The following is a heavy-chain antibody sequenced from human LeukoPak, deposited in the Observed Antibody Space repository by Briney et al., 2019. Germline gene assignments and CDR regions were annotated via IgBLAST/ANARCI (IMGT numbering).Heavy chain of an antibody. Sequence: PSETLSLTCTVSGGSISSYYWSWIRQPAGKGLEWIGRLYSSGSTNYNPSLKSRVTMSVDTSKKQFSLKLSSVTAADTAVYYCARAGGYCSSTSRLDYWGQGTLVTVSS. CDR1: GGSISSYY. J-gene: IGHJ4*02. V-gene: IGHV4-4*07. D-gene: IGHD2-2*01. CDR3: ARAGGYCSSTSRLDY. CDR2: LYSSGST.